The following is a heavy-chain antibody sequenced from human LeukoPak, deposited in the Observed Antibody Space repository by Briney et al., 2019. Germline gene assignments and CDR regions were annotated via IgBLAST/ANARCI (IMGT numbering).Heavy chain of an antibody. CDR1: GFTFDDYA. J-gene: IGHJ4*02. CDR3: ARDHLSSSFGVVIGH. CDR2: ISSSSSCI. Sequence: GGSLRLSCAASGFTFDDYAMHWVRQAPGKGLEWVSSISSSSSCIYYADSVKGRFTISRDNAKNSLYLQMNSLRAEDTAVYYCARDHLSSSFGVVIGHWGQGTLVTVSS. D-gene: IGHD3-3*01. V-gene: IGHV3-21*01.